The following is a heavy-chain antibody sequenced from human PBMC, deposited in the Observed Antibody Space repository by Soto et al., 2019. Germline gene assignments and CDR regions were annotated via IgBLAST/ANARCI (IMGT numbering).Heavy chain of an antibody. CDR3: AKSSVWTPYFES. J-gene: IGHJ4*02. D-gene: IGHD1-1*01. Sequence: PGGSLRLSCAASEFSFDDYAMSWVRQAPGKGLEWVSSITYTGVRTYYANTVKGQFTISRDNSRDTLFLQMNSLRADDTVIYYCAKSSVWTPYFESWGQGTLVTVSS. CDR2: ITYTGVRT. V-gene: IGHV3-23*01. CDR1: EFSFDDYA.